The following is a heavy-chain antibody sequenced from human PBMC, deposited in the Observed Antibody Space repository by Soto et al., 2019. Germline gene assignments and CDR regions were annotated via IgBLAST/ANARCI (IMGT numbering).Heavy chain of an antibody. V-gene: IGHV3-30*18. CDR1: GFTFGRYA. Sequence: PGGSLRLSCVASGFTFGRYAMHWVRQFPGRGLEWVAVISYTGANTYYVGSVRGRFTISRDNSKNTLYLQMNSPRAEDTAMYYCAKHMDDSGYFYVEGADHWGQGTLVTVSS. J-gene: IGHJ4*02. D-gene: IGHD3-22*01. CDR2: ISYTGANT. CDR3: AKHMDDSGYFYVEGADH.